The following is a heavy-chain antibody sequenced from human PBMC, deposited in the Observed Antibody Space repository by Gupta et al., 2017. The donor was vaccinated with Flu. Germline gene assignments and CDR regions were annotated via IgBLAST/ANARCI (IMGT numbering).Heavy chain of an antibody. D-gene: IGHD1-1*01. CDR1: GYTFTGYY. CDR2: INPNSGGT. Sequence: QVQLAQSGAEVKKPGASVKVSCKASGYTFTGYYMHWVRQAPGQGLEWMGWINPNSGGTNYAQNFQGWFTMTRDTSISTAYMELSRLRSDDTAVYYCARGPILTGTTGDYGMDVWGQGTTVTVSS. J-gene: IGHJ6*02. V-gene: IGHV1-2*04. CDR3: ARGPILTGTTGDYGMDV.